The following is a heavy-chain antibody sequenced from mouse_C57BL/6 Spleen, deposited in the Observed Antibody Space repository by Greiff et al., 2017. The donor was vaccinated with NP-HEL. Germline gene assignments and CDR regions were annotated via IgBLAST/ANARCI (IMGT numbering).Heavy chain of an antibody. CDR1: GYTFTEYT. CDR2: FYPGSGSI. J-gene: IGHJ2*01. D-gene: IGHD2-1*01. Sequence: GAELVKPGASVKLSCKASGYTFTEYTIHWVKQRSGQGLEWMGWFYPGSGSIKYNEKFKDKATLTADKDSRTGDMELSRLTSADSAVYFCARHEDVRGNYDYFDYWGQGTTLTVSS. V-gene: IGHV1-62-2*01. CDR3: ARHEDVRGNYDYFDY.